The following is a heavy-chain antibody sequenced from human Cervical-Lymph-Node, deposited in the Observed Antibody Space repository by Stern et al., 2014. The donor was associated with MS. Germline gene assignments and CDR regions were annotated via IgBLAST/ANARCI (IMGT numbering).Heavy chain of an antibody. D-gene: IGHD6-13*01. CDR3: ARPSEGGSIESFFDY. V-gene: IGHV5-51*03. CDR2: IYPGDSDT. J-gene: IGHJ4*02. Sequence: VQLVESGAEVKKPGESLKISCKGSGYRFTNYWIAWVRQMPGKGLEWMGIIYPGDSDTRYSPSFQGQVTISADKSISTAFLLWSSLKASDTAMYYCARPSEGGSIESFFDYWGQGTLVTVSS. CDR1: GYRFTNYW.